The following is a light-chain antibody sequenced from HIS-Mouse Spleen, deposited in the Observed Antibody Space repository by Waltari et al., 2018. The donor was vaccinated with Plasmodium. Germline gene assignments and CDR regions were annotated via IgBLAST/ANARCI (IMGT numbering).Light chain of an antibody. CDR1: SSDVGSYNL. CDR2: EGS. V-gene: IGLV2-23*01. CDR3: CSYAGSSTLV. J-gene: IGLJ2*01. Sequence: QSALTQPASVSGSPGQSITISCTGTSSDVGSYNLVSWYQQPPGKAPKLMIYEGSKRLSGVSHRFSGSKSGNTAFLTISGLQAEDEADYYCCSYAGSSTLVFGGGTKLTVL.